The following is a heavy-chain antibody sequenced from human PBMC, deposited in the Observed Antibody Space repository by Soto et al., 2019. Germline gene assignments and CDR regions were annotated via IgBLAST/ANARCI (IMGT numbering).Heavy chain of an antibody. D-gene: IGHD2-2*01. CDR3: ARVGAYCVSTSCHDY. Sequence: QVQLVQSGAEVKKPGASVKVSCKTSGYTFTNYGISWVRQAPGQGLEWMGWISAYNCNTDYAQKLQGRVTMTTDTSTSTAYMELRSLRSDDTAVYYCARVGAYCVSTSCHDYWGQGTLVTVSS. CDR1: GYTFTNYG. J-gene: IGHJ4*02. CDR2: ISAYNCNT. V-gene: IGHV1-18*01.